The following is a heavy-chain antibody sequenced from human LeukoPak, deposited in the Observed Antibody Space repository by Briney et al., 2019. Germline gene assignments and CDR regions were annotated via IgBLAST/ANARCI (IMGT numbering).Heavy chain of an antibody. D-gene: IGHD2-2*01. V-gene: IGHV3-23*01. Sequence: GGSLRLSCAASGFTFSSYAMSWVRQAPGKGLEWVSAISGSGGSTHYADSVKGRFTISRDNSKNTLYLQMNSLRAEDTAVYYCAKGEVVPAAMTSLFDYWGQGTLVTASS. J-gene: IGHJ4*02. CDR1: GFTFSSYA. CDR2: ISGSGGST. CDR3: AKGEVVPAAMTSLFDY.